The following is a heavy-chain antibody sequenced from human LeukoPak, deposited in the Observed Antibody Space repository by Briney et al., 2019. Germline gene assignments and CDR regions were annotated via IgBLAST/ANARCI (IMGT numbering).Heavy chain of an antibody. CDR1: GGTFSSYA. CDR2: IIPIFGTA. Sequence: GSSVKASCKASGGTFSSYAISWVRQAPGQGLEWMGGIIPIFGTANYAQKFQGRVTITADESTSTAYMELSSLRSEDTAVYYCARDRDVGMVREPYYFDYWGQGTLVTVSS. J-gene: IGHJ4*02. CDR3: ARDRDVGMVREPYYFDY. D-gene: IGHD3-10*01. V-gene: IGHV1-69*01.